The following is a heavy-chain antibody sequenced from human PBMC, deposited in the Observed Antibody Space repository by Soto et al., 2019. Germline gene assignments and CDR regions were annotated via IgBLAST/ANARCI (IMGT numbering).Heavy chain of an antibody. CDR1: GFTFSGSA. CDR2: IRSKANSYAT. CDR3: TRHEVGLQSRWFDP. D-gene: IGHD3-16*01. Sequence: EVQLVESGGGLVQPGGSLKLSCAASGFTFSGSAMHWVRQASGKGLEWVGRIRSKANSYATAYAASVKGRFTISRDYSKNTAYLQMNSLKTEDTAVYYCTRHEVGLQSRWFDPWGQGTLVTVSS. J-gene: IGHJ5*02. V-gene: IGHV3-73*02.